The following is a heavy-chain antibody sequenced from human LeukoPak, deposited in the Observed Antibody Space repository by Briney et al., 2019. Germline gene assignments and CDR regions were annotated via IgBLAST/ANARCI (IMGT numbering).Heavy chain of an antibody. J-gene: IGHJ3*02. D-gene: IGHD3-3*01. CDR2: IIRSSSYI. Sequence: GGSLRLSCAASGFTFSSYSMNWVRQAQGKGLEWVSSIIRSSSYIYYADSVKGRFTISRDNAKNSLYLQMNSLRAEDTAVYYCARVFRPSLTVFIIRGAFDIWGQGTRATVSS. CDR1: GFTFSSYS. CDR3: ARVFRPSLTVFIIRGAFDI. V-gene: IGHV3-21*01.